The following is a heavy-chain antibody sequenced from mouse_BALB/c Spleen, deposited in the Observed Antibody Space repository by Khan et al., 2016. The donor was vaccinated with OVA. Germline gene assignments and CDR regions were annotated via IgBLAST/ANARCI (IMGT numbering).Heavy chain of an antibody. J-gene: IGHJ2*01. D-gene: IGHD1-1*01. CDR1: GFTFSRYA. V-gene: IGHV5-6-5*01. CDR2: IGTGGST. CDR3: ARVYGSSGVDY. Sequence: EVALVESGGGLVKPGGSLKLSCAASGFTFSRYAMSWVRQTLEKRLEWVASIGTGGSTYYPDSVKGRFTISRDNARNILYLQMSSVRSEDAAMYYCARVYGSSGVDYWGQGTTLTVSS.